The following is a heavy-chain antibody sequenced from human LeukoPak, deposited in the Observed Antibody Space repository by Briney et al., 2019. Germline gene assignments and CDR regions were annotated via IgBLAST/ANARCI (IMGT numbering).Heavy chain of an antibody. CDR3: ARHKRKWFGELLPLRLNWFDP. CDR1: GGSISSGSYY. D-gene: IGHD3-10*01. CDR2: IYTSGST. V-gene: IGHV4-61*02. Sequence: SQTLSLTCTVSGGSISSGSYYWSWIRQPAGKGLEWIGRIYTSGSTNYNPSLKSRVTISVDTSKNRFSLKLSSVTAADTAVYYCARHKRKWFGELLPLRLNWFDPWGQGTLVTVSS. J-gene: IGHJ5*02.